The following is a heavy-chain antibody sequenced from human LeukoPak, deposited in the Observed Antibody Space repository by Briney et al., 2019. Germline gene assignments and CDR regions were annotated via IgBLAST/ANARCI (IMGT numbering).Heavy chain of an antibody. CDR2: ISWNSGSI. CDR3: AKDISNYYDSSGYIDY. CDR1: GFIFNNYA. Sequence: PGRSLRLSCAGSGFIFNNYAMHWVRQPPGKGLEWVSGISWNSGSIDYADSVKGRFTISRDNAKNSLYLQMNSLRAEDTAVYYCAKDISNYYDSSGYIDYWGQGTLVTVSS. D-gene: IGHD3-22*01. J-gene: IGHJ4*02. V-gene: IGHV3-9*01.